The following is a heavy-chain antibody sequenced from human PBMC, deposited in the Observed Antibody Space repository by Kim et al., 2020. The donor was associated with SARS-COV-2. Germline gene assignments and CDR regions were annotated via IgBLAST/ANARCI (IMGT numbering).Heavy chain of an antibody. Sequence: SETLSLTCTVSGYSISSGYYWGWIRQPPGKGLEWIGSLYRSESASYNPSLKSRVSISADTSKNQFSLRLTSVTAADTAVYYCARDGYSAYNGDFDYWGQGSLVTVSS. CDR3: ARDGYSAYNGDFDY. CDR1: GYSISSGYY. V-gene: IGHV4-38-2*02. D-gene: IGHD5-12*01. CDR2: LYRSESA. J-gene: IGHJ4*02.